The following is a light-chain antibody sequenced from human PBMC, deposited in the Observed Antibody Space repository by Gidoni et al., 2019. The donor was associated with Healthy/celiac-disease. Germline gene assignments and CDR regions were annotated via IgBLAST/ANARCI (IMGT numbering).Light chain of an antibody. CDR3: QQRSNWPVT. CDR2: DAS. Sequence: EILLPQSPATLSLSPGERATLSCRASQSVSSYLAWYQQKPGQAPRLLIYDASNKATGIPARFSGSGSGTDFTLTISSLEPEDFAVYYCQQRSNWPVTFXQXTKLEIK. V-gene: IGKV3-11*01. J-gene: IGKJ2*01. CDR1: QSVSSY.